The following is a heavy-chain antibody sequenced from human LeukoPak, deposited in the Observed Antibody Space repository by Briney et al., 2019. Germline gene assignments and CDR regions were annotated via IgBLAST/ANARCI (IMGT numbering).Heavy chain of an antibody. CDR3: ANREVHSSRWYGDYYYYYMDV. D-gene: IGHD6-13*01. J-gene: IGHJ6*03. Sequence: GGSLRLSCTVSGFTVSSNSWSWVRQAPGKGLEWVSFIYSGGNTHYSDSVTGRFTISRDNSKNTLYLQMNSLRVEDTAVYYCANREVHSSRWYGDYYYYYMDVWGKGTTVTISS. V-gene: IGHV3-53*05. CDR1: GFTVSSNS. CDR2: IYSGGNT.